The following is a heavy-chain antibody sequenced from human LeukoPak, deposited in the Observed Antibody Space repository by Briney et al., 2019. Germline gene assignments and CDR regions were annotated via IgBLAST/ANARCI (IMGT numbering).Heavy chain of an antibody. J-gene: IGHJ6*03. V-gene: IGHV4-61*02. CDR1: GGSISSGSYY. CDR3: ARWGYSSSSPRYYYYMDV. D-gene: IGHD6-6*01. Sequence: KPSETLSLTCTVSGGSISSGSYYWSWIRQPAGKGLEWIGRIYTSGSTNYNPSLKSRVTISVDTSKNQFSLKLSSVTAADTAVYYCARWGYSSSSPRYYYYMDVWGKGTTVTVSS. CDR2: IYTSGST.